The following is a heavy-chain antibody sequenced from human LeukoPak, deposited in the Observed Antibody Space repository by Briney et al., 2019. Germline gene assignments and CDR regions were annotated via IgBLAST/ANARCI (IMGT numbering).Heavy chain of an antibody. CDR1: GFTFSSYG. CDR2: IQYDGSNK. J-gene: IGHJ4*02. Sequence: GGSLRLACAASGFTFSSYGMHWVRQAPGKGMGWVAFIQYDGSNKYSADSVKGRFTISRDNSKNTLYLKMNSLRAEDTAVYYCATYVGGVAYYFDYWGQGTLVTVSS. V-gene: IGHV3-30*02. CDR3: ATYVGGVAYYFDY. D-gene: IGHD2-8*02.